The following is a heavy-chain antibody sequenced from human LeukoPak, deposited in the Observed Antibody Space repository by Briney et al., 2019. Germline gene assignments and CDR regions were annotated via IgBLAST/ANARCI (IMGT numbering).Heavy chain of an antibody. CDR2: ISYDGSNK. D-gene: IGHD3-10*01. V-gene: IGHV3-30*04. Sequence: GGSLRLSCAASGFTFSSYAMHWVRQAPGKGLEWVAVISYDGSNKYYADSVKGRFTISRDNSKNTLYLQMNSLRAEDTAVYYCARDRLLWFGELRYWGQGTLVTVSS. CDR1: GFTFSSYA. CDR3: ARDRLLWFGELRY. J-gene: IGHJ4*02.